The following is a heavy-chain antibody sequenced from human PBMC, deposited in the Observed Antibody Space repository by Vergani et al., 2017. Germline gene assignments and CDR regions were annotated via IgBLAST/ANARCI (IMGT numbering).Heavy chain of an antibody. CDR2: ISGSGGST. Sequence: EVQLLESGGGLVQPGGSLRLSCAASGFTFSSYAMSWVRQAPGKGLEWVSAISGSGGSTYYEDSVKGRFTISRDNSKNTLYRQMNSLRAEDTAVYYCAKDGSYGSGSYPFDYWGQGTLVTVSS. D-gene: IGHD3-10*01. CDR3: AKDGSYGSGSYPFDY. V-gene: IGHV3-23*01. CDR1: GFTFSSYA. J-gene: IGHJ4*02.